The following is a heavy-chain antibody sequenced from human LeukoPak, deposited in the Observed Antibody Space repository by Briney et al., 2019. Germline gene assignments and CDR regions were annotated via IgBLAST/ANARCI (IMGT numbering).Heavy chain of an antibody. V-gene: IGHV4-34*01. D-gene: IGHD6-6*01. CDR1: GGSFSGYY. Sequence: SETLSLTCAVYGGSFSGYYWSWIRQPPGKGLEWIGEINHSGSTNYNPSLKSRVTISVDTSKNQFSLKLSSVTAADTAVYYCARGVSIGALKPVDYWGQGAPVTVSS. J-gene: IGHJ4*02. CDR3: ARGVSIGALKPVDY. CDR2: INHSGST.